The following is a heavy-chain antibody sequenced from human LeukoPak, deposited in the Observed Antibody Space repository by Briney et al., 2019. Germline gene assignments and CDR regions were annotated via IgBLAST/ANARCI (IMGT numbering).Heavy chain of an antibody. J-gene: IGHJ5*02. D-gene: IGHD1-7*01. V-gene: IGHV4-4*09. Sequence: SETLSLTCTVSGGSISSYYWSWIRQPPGKGLEWIGYIYTSGSTNYNPSLKSRVTISVDTSKNQFSLKLSSVTAADTAVYYCARLTRANWNYFLATWFDPWGQGTLVTVSS. CDR2: IYTSGST. CDR3: ARLTRANWNYFLATWFDP. CDR1: GGSISSYY.